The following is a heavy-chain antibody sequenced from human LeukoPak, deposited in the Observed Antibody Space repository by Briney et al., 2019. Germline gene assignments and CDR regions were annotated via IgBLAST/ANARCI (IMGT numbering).Heavy chain of an antibody. CDR1: GYTFDDYA. D-gene: IGHD6-19*01. J-gene: IGHJ4*02. CDR3: AKAKPSSGSFDY. Sequence: GGALRLSCASSGYTFDDYAMHWVRQAPGKGLEWVSLISGDGGSTYYADSVKGRFTISRDNSKNSLYLQMNSLRTEDTALYYCAKAKPSSGSFDYWGQGTLVTVSS. V-gene: IGHV3-43*02. CDR2: ISGDGGST.